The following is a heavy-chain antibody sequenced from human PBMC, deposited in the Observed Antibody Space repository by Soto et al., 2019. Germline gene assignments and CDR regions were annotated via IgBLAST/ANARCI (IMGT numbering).Heavy chain of an antibody. CDR1: GFTFSNYG. D-gene: IGHD6-6*01. V-gene: IGHV3-48*03. CDR3: ARDSSSSQTYYYYGMDV. CDR2: ISSSGSTI. J-gene: IGHJ6*02. Sequence: GGSLRLSCAASGFTFSNYGMHWVRQAPGKGLEWVAYISSSGSTIYYADSVKGRFTISRDNAKNSLYLQMNSLRAEDTAVYYCARDSSSSQTYYYYGMDVWGQGTTVTVSS.